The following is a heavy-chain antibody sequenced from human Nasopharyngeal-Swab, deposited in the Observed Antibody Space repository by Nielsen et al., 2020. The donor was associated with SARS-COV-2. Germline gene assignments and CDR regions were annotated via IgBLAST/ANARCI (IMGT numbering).Heavy chain of an antibody. J-gene: IGHJ4*02. CDR1: GFTFSNAW. CDR2: IKSKTDGGTT. Sequence: GESLKISCAASGFTFSNAWMSWVRQAPGKGLEWVGRIKSKTDGGTTDYATPVKGRFTISRDDSKNTLYLQMNSLKTEDTAVYYCTTDQYITIFGVVIMPFDFWGQGTLVTVSS. V-gene: IGHV3-15*01. D-gene: IGHD3-3*01. CDR3: TTDQYITIFGVVIMPFDF.